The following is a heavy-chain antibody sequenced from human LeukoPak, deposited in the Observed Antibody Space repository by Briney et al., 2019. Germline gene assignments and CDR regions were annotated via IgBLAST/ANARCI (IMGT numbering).Heavy chain of an antibody. CDR1: GFTFSTYG. Sequence: GGSLRLSCAASGFTFSTYGMHWVRQAPGKGLEWVAVISSDGSDKYYADSVKGRFTISRDNSKNTLYLQMNSLRAEDTAVYYCARRIQGMAPYYFDYWGQGTLVTVSS. CDR3: ARRIQGMAPYYFDY. D-gene: IGHD5-24*01. V-gene: IGHV3-30*03. J-gene: IGHJ4*02. CDR2: ISSDGSDK.